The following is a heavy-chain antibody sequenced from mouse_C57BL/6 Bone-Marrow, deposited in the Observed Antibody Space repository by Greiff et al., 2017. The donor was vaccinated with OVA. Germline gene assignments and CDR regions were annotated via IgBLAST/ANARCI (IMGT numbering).Heavy chain of an antibody. J-gene: IGHJ1*03. CDR1: GFTFSDYY. CDR3: ARQGYYGSSYVGYFDV. CDR2: ISNGGGST. Sequence: EVMLVESGGGLVQPGGSLKLSCAASGFTFSDYYMYWVRQTPEKRLEWVAYISNGGGSTYYPDTVKGRFTISRDNAKNTLYLQMSRLKSEDTAMYYCARQGYYGSSYVGYFDVWGTGTTVTVSS. D-gene: IGHD1-1*01. V-gene: IGHV5-12*01.